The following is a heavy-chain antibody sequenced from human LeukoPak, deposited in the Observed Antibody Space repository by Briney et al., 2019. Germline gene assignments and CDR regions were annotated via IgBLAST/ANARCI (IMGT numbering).Heavy chain of an antibody. Sequence: ASVKVSCKASGYTFTGYYMHWVRQAPGQGLEWMGWINPNSGGTNYAQKFQGRVTMTRDTSISTAYMELSRLRSDDTAVYYCARDNYYGSGSRPFDPWGQGTLVTVSS. D-gene: IGHD3-10*01. CDR3: ARDNYYGSGSRPFDP. J-gene: IGHJ5*02. CDR2: INPNSGGT. V-gene: IGHV1-2*02. CDR1: GYTFTGYY.